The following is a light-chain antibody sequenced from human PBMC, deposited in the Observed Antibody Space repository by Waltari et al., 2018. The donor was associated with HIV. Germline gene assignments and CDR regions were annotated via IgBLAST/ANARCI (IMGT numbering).Light chain of an antibody. CDR1: QSVTSN. CDR2: GAS. V-gene: IGKV3-15*01. Sequence: EIVMTQSTATLSVSPGERATLSCRASQSVTSNLAWYQQKPGQAPRPLIYGASTRATGIPARFSGSGSGTDFTLTIRSLQSEDFAVYYCQQYNNWPPTFGQGTKVEIK. CDR3: QQYNNWPPT. J-gene: IGKJ1*01.